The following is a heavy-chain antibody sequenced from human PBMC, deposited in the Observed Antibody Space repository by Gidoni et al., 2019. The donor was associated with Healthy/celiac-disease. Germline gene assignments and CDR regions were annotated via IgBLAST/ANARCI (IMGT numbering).Heavy chain of an antibody. CDR2: INHSGST. CDR1: GGSFSGYY. CDR3: ARGRPYDYVWGSYRWAFDI. Sequence: QVQLQQWGAGLLKPSETLSLTCAVYGGSFSGYYWSWIRQPPGKGLEWIGEINHSGSTNYNPSLKSRVTISVDTSKNQFSLKLSSVTAADTAVYYCARGRPYDYVWGSYRWAFDIWGQGTMVTVSS. D-gene: IGHD3-16*02. V-gene: IGHV4-34*01. J-gene: IGHJ3*02.